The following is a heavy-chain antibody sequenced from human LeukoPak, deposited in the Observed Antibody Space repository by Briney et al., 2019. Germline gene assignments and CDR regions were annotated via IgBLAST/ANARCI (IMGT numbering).Heavy chain of an antibody. CDR1: GGSVSSDSYY. J-gene: IGHJ4*02. CDR2: IYYSGST. Sequence: SETLSLTCTVSGGSVSSDSYYWSWIRQPPGKGLEWIGYIYYSGSTNYNPSLKSRVTISVDTSKNQFSLKLSSVTAADTAVYYCASQLRYFDWLLRFDYWGQGTLVTVSS. V-gene: IGHV4-61*01. CDR3: ASQLRYFDWLLRFDY. D-gene: IGHD3-9*01.